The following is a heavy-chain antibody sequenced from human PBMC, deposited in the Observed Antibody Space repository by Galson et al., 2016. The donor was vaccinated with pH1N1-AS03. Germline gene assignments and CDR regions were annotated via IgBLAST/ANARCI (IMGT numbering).Heavy chain of an antibody. V-gene: IGHV3-9*01. CDR3: AKSPGYCSAGSCSDQGYFDY. D-gene: IGHD2-15*01. CDR2: ISWNSGTI. CDR1: GFTFDDYA. Sequence: LRLSCAGSGFTFDDYAMHWVRQAPGKGLEWVSGISWNSGTIGYTDSVKGRFTISRDNAKNSLYLQMNSLRAEDTALYYCAKSPGYCSAGSCSDQGYFDYWGQGTLVTVSS. J-gene: IGHJ4*02.